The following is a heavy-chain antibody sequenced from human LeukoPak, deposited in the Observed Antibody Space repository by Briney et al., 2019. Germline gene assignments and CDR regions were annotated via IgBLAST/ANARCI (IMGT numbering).Heavy chain of an antibody. J-gene: IGHJ4*02. CDR1: GYTFTRYY. CDR2: ISPSGGSK. D-gene: IGHD2-21*02. CDR3: ARSLLHCGGDCYSFDY. Sequence: ASVKVSCKASGYTFTRYYMHWVRQAPGKGLEWMGIISPSGGSKSYAQKFQDRVTMTRDTSTSTVYMELSSPRSEDTAVYYCARSLLHCGGDCYSFDYWGQGTLVTVSS. V-gene: IGHV1-46*01.